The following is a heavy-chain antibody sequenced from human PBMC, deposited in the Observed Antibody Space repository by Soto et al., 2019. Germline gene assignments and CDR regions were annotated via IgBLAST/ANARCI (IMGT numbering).Heavy chain of an antibody. V-gene: IGHV4-59*08. D-gene: IGHD1-1*01. CDR1: GGSISSYY. CDR2: IYYSGST. J-gene: IGHJ6*03. CDR3: ARGNWNEHYYYYYMDV. Sequence: SETLSLTCTVSGGSISSYYWSWIRQPPGKGLEWIGYIYYSGSTNYNPSLKSRVTISVDTSKNQFSLKLSSVTAADTAVYYCARGNWNEHYYYYYMDVWGKGTTVTVSS.